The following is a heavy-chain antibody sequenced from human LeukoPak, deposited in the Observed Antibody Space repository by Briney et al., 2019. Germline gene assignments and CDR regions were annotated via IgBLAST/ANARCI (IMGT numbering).Heavy chain of an antibody. CDR2: IKGDGSDK. CDR1: GFSSSNYW. V-gene: IGHV3-7*03. CDR3: ARAQWGYPFDV. Sequence: QPGGSLRLSCAASGFSSSNYWMTWLRQAPGKGLEWVATIKGDGSDKRYVDSVKGRFTISRDDVKNSLYLQLNNLRAEDTAIYYCARAQWGYPFDVWGQGTRVTVSS. D-gene: IGHD5-18*01. J-gene: IGHJ3*01.